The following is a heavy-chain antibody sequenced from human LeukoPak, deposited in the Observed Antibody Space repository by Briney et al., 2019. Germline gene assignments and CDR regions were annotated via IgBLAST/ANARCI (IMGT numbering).Heavy chain of an antibody. CDR3: ANGGYGSGSLGY. CDR1: GDSISSYY. V-gene: IGHV4-59*08. Sequence: PSETLSLTCTVSGDSISSYYWSWIRQPPGKGLKWIGYIYYSGSTNYNPSLKSRVTISVDTSKNQFSLKLSSVTAADTAVYYCANGGYGSGSLGYWGQGTLVTVSS. J-gene: IGHJ4*02. CDR2: IYYSGST. D-gene: IGHD3-10*01.